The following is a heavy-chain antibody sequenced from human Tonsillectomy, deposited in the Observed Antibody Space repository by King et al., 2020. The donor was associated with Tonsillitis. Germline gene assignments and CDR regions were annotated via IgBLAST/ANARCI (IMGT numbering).Heavy chain of an antibody. V-gene: IGHV3-30*04. Sequence: VQLVESGGDVVQPGRSLRLSCAASGFIFTTYTMHWVRQAPGKGLEWVAAISRDGNNNDFADSVKGRFTISRDNSKNTLWLQMSSLRAEDTGVYYCARGVECSGRFLEYFQHWGQGTLVTVSS. D-gene: IGHD6-25*01. CDR3: ARGVECSGRFLEYFQH. CDR2: ISRDGNNN. CDR1: GFIFTTYT. J-gene: IGHJ1*01.